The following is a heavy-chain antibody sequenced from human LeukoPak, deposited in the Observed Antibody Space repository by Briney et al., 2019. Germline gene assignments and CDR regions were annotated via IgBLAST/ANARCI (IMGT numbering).Heavy chain of an antibody. Sequence: SETLSLTCTVSGGSISSSSYYWGWIRQPPGKGLEWIGIIYYSGSTYYNPSLKSRVTISVDTSKNQFSLKLSSVTAADTAVYYCARDSTGIAPQAHGWFDPWGQGTLVTVSS. J-gene: IGHJ5*02. V-gene: IGHV4-39*07. CDR2: IYYSGST. D-gene: IGHD6-13*01. CDR3: ARDSTGIAPQAHGWFDP. CDR1: GGSISSSSYY.